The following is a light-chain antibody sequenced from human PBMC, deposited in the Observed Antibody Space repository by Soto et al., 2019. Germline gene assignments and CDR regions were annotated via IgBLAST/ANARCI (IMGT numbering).Light chain of an antibody. Sequence: EIVLTQSPGTLSLSPGERATLSCRASQSVSSSYLAWYQQKPGQAPRVLIHGASSRATGIPDRFSGSGSGTDFTLTISRLEPEVVAVYFCQQLRNPLPNAFCQGPKVDIK. CDR3: QQLRNPLPNA. J-gene: IGKJ2*01. V-gene: IGKV3-20*01. CDR1: QSVSSSY. CDR2: GAS.